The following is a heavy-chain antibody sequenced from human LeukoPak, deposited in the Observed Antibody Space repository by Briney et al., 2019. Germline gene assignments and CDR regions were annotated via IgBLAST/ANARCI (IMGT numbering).Heavy chain of an antibody. CDR3: AKDIYQLLLLYHYMDV. D-gene: IGHD2-2*01. V-gene: IGHV3-21*01. CDR1: GFTFSSYS. J-gene: IGHJ6*03. CDR2: ISSSSSYI. Sequence: GGSLRLSCAASGFTFSSYSMNWVRQAPGKGLEWVSSISSSSSYIYYADSVKGRFTISRDNSKNMLYLQMNNLRAEDTAVYYCAKDIYQLLLLYHYMDVWGKGTTVSVSS.